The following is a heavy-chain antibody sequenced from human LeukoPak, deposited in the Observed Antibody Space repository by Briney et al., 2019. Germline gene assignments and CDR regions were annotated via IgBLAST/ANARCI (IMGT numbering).Heavy chain of an antibody. J-gene: IGHJ3*02. CDR1: GYTFATYG. CDR3: ARDVKAQWLLSPSTDAFDI. V-gene: IGHV1-18*01. CDR2: ISAYNGNT. D-gene: IGHD3-22*01. Sequence: GASVKVSCKASGYTFATYGISWVRQAPGQGLEWMGWISAYNGNTNYAQKLQGRVTMTTDTSTSTAYMELRSLRSDDTAVYYCARDVKAQWLLSPSTDAFDIWGQGTMVTVSS.